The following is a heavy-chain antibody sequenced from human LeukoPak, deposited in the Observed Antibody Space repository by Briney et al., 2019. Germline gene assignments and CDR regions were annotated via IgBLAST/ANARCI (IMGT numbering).Heavy chain of an antibody. J-gene: IGHJ4*02. D-gene: IGHD5-24*01. CDR1: GFTFSGYS. CDR3: ARDYKYAFDN. V-gene: IGHV3-48*01. Sequence: QPGGSLRLSCAASGFTFSGYSMNWVRQAPGKGLEWISYIGIDSGNTNYADSVKGRFTISGDKAKNSLYLQMNSLRVEDTAVYYCARDYKYAFDNWGQGTLVTVSS. CDR2: IGIDSGNT.